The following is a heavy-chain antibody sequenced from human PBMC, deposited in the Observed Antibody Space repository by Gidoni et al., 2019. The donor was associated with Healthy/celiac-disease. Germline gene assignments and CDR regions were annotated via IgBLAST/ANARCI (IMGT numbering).Heavy chain of an antibody. V-gene: IGHV3-21*01. J-gene: IGHJ3*02. D-gene: IGHD5-12*01. CDR1: GFTFSSYS. CDR2: SSSSSRYI. CDR3: ARGVEMATRGGDAFDI. Sequence: DVQLVESGGGLVKPGGSLRLSCAASGFTFSSYSMNWVRQAPGQGLEGVSSSSSSSRYIYYAESVKGRFTISRDNAKNSLYLQMNSLRAEDTAGYYCARGVEMATRGGDAFDIWGQGTMVTVSS.